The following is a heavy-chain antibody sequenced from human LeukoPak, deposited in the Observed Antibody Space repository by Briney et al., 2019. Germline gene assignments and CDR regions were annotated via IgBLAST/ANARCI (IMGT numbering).Heavy chain of an antibody. CDR1: VCTFPSYG. D-gene: IGHD1-26*01. CDR2: ICVVNGKT. J-gene: IGHJ6*02. V-gene: IGHV1-18*01. CDR3: ARGYAQWELLVDYYGMDV. Sequence: GSVKDSCKASVCTFPSYGISSVRQAPGRGREWMGWICVVNGKTNYAQKLQGRVTMTTDTSPSTAYMELRSLRSDDTAVYYCARGYAQWELLVDYYGMDVWGQGTTVTVSS.